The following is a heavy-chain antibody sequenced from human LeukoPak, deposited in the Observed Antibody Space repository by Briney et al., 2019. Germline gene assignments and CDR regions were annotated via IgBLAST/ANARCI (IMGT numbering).Heavy chain of an antibody. J-gene: IGHJ4*02. CDR2: IYYSGRT. V-gene: IGHV4-59*01. D-gene: IGHD3-10*01. Sequence: SETLSLTCTVSGGSISSYYWSWIRQPPGEGLEWIGYIYYSGRTNYNPSLRSRVTMSVDMSKNQLSLKVNSVTAADTAIYYCARDRGSYFECGGQGTLVSVS. CDR3: ARDRGSYFEC. CDR1: GGSISSYY.